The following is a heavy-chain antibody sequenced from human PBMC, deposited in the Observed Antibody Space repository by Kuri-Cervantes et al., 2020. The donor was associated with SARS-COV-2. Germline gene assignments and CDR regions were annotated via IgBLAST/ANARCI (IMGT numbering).Heavy chain of an antibody. D-gene: IGHD2-8*01. Sequence: GESLKISCAASGFTFSSYSMNWVRQAPGKGLEWVSSISSSSSYIYYADSVKGRFTISRDNAKNSLYLQMNSLRAEDTAVHYCARPILAARNGVYAFDIWGQGTMVTVSS. V-gene: IGHV3-21*01. J-gene: IGHJ3*02. CDR1: GFTFSSYS. CDR3: ARPILAARNGVYAFDI. CDR2: ISSSSSYI.